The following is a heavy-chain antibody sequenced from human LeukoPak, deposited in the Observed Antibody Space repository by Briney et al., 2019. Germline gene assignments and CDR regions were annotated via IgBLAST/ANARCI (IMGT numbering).Heavy chain of an antibody. J-gene: IGHJ6*02. Sequence: SETLSLTCTVSGGSISSGDYYWSWIRQPPGKGLEWIGYIYYSGSTYYNPSLKSRVTISVDTSKNQFSLKLSSVTAADTAVYYCARSAVNLYYGMDVWGQGTTVTVSS. CDR2: IYYSGST. V-gene: IGHV4-30-4*01. D-gene: IGHD4-17*01. CDR1: GGSISSGDYY. CDR3: ARSAVNLYYGMDV.